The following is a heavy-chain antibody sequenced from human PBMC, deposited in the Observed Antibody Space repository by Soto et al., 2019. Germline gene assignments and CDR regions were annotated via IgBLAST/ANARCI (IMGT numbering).Heavy chain of an antibody. CDR2: ISSSSSYI. CDR1: GFVFSSYS. CDR3: ARFGLGYSSIDAFDI. D-gene: IGHD6-13*01. Sequence: EQLVESGGGVVQPGRSLRLSCAASGFVFSSYSMNWVRQAPGKGLEWVSPISSSSSYIYYADSVKGRFTISRDNAKNSLYLQMNSLRAEDTAVYYCARFGLGYSSIDAFDIWGQGTMVTVSS. V-gene: IGHV3-21*01. J-gene: IGHJ3*02.